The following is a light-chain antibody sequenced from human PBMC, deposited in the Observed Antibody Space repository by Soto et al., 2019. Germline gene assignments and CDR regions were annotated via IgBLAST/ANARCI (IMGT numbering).Light chain of an antibody. Sequence: QSVLTQPPSVSGAPGQRVTISCTGNSSNIGAGYDVHWYQQLPGTAPKLLIYDNSNRPSGVPDRFSGSRSGTSVSLAITGLQADDEAYYYCQSYDSSLSVVFGGGTKLTVL. CDR3: QSYDSSLSVV. V-gene: IGLV1-40*01. CDR1: SSNIGAGYD. J-gene: IGLJ3*02. CDR2: DNS.